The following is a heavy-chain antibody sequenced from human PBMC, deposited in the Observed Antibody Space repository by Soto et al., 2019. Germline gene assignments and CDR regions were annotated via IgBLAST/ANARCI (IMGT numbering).Heavy chain of an antibody. D-gene: IGHD6-19*01. J-gene: IGHJ6*03. CDR3: ARVRAVAGNYYYYYMDV. CDR1: GFTFSSYW. CDR2: IKQDGSEK. Sequence: GGSLRLSCAASGFTFSSYWMSWVRQAPGKGLEWVANIKQDGSEKYYVDSVKGRFTISRDNAKNSLYLQMNSLRAEDTAVYYCARVRAVAGNYYYYYMDVWGKGTTVTVSS. V-gene: IGHV3-7*01.